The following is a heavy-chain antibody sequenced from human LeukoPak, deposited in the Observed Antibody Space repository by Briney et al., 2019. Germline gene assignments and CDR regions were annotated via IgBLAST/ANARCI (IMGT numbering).Heavy chain of an antibody. V-gene: IGHV3-43D*03. CDR3: AKGAVVTAIPYYFDY. CDR2: ISWDGGST. Sequence: GGSLRLSCAASGFTFDDYAMHWVRQAPGKGLEWVSLISWDGGSTYYADSVKGRFTISRDNSKNSLYLQMNRLRAEDTALYYCAKGAVVTAIPYYFDYWGQGTLVTVSS. J-gene: IGHJ4*02. D-gene: IGHD2-21*02. CDR1: GFTFDDYA.